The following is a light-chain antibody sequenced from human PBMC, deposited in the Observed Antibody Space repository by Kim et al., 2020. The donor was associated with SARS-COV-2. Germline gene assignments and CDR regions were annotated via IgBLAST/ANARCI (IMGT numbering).Light chain of an antibody. CDR1: KLGDRS. V-gene: IGLV3-1*01. Sequence: VSHGQTASIPCSGDKLGDRSACWYRQKPGQSPVVVIYEDKKRPSGIPERFSGSNSGNTATLTISGTQAMDEADYYCQAWDGSTVVFGGGTQLTVL. CDR2: EDK. J-gene: IGLJ3*02. CDR3: QAWDGSTVV.